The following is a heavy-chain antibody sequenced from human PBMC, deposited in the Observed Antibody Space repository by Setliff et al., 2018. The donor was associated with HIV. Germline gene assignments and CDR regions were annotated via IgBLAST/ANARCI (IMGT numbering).Heavy chain of an antibody. D-gene: IGHD3-10*01. J-gene: IGHJ5*02. CDR2: IYYSGST. V-gene: IGHV4-31*03. Sequence: SETLSLTCTVSGGSISSGNYYWSWIRQHPGKGLEWTGYIYYSGSTYYNPSLKSRVTMSVDTSKNQFSLKLSSVTAADTAVYYCAREGARHYGSGRYHSWFDPWGQGTQVTVSS. CDR1: GGSISSGNYY. CDR3: AREGARHYGSGRYHSWFDP.